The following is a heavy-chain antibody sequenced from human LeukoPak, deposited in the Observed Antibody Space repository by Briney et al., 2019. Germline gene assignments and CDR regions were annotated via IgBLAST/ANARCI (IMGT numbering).Heavy chain of an antibody. Sequence: PGGSLRLSCAASGFTFSSYAMSWVRQAPGKGLEWVSTISGSGGSTYYADSVKGRFTISRDNSKNTLYLQMNSLRAEDTAVYYCAKKGDSSSPSPNFDYWGQGTLVTVSS. CDR1: GFTFSSYA. D-gene: IGHD6-6*01. J-gene: IGHJ4*02. CDR3: AKKGDSSSPSPNFDY. CDR2: ISGSGGST. V-gene: IGHV3-23*01.